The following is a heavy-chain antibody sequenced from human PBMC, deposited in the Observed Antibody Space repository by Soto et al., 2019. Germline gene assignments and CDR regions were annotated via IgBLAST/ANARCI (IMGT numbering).Heavy chain of an antibody. V-gene: IGHV1-46*01. Sequence: GASVKVSCKASGYIFTSYDVNWVRQAPGQGLEWMGIINPSGGSTSYAQKFQGRVTMTRDTSTSTVYMELSSLRSEDTAVYYYASRGYSYGFSLGMDVWGQGTTVTVSS. D-gene: IGHD5-18*01. CDR3: ASRGYSYGFSLGMDV. CDR2: INPSGGST. CDR1: GYIFTSYD. J-gene: IGHJ6*02.